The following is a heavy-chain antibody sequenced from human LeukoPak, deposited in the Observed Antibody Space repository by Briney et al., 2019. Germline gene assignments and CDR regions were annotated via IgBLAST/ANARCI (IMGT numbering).Heavy chain of an antibody. CDR1: GGTFGSYA. CDR3: ARGRGWESYYFDY. V-gene: IGHV1-69*04. Sequence: GASVKVSCKASGGTFGSYAISWVRQAPGQGLEWMGRIIPILGIANYAQKFQGRVTITADKSTSTAYMELSSLRSEDTAVYYCARGRGWESYYFDYWGQGTLVTVSS. J-gene: IGHJ4*02. D-gene: IGHD1-26*01. CDR2: IIPILGIA.